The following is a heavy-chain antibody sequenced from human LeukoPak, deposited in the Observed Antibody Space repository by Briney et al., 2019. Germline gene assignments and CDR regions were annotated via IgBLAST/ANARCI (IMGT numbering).Heavy chain of an antibody. CDR2: IYSGGST. CDR3: AKDYYDILTGYNLDY. D-gene: IGHD3-9*01. V-gene: IGHV3-53*05. J-gene: IGHJ4*02. Sequence: GGSLRLSCAASGFTVSSNYMSWVRQAPGKGLEWVSVIYSGGSTYYADSVKGRFTISRDNSKNTLYLQMNSLRAEDTAVYYCAKDYYDILTGYNLDYWGQGTLVTVSS. CDR1: GFTVSSNY.